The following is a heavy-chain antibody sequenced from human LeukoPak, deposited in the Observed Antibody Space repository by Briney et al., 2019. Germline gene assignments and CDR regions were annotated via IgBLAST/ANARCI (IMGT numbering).Heavy chain of an antibody. J-gene: IGHJ3*02. CDR2: IYYSGST. D-gene: IGHD3-22*01. V-gene: IGHV4-31*03. CDR1: GGSISSGGYS. Sequence: SQTLSPTCTVSGGSISSGGYSWSWIRQHPGKGLEWIGYIYYSGSTYYNPSLKSRVTMSVDTSKNQFSLKLSSVTAADTAVYYCARDSMYYDSGDAFDIWGQGTMVTVSS. CDR3: ARDSMYYDSGDAFDI.